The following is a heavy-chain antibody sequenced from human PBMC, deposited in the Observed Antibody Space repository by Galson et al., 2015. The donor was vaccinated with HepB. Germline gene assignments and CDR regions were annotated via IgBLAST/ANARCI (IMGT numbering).Heavy chain of an antibody. Sequence: SLRLSCAASGFTFSGSPMHWVRQASGKGLEWVGRIRSKANNYATAYAASVKGRFTISRDDSENTAYLQMNSLKTEDTAVYYCTRLNAGDYETRDYYYYGMDVWGQGTTVTVSS. J-gene: IGHJ6*02. V-gene: IGHV3-73*01. CDR3: TRLNAGDYETRDYYYYGMDV. CDR1: GFTFSGSP. CDR2: IRSKANNYAT. D-gene: IGHD4-17*01.